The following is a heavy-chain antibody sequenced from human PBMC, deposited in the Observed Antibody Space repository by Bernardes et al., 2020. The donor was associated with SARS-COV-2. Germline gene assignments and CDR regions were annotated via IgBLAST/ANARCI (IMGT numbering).Heavy chain of an antibody. V-gene: IGHV1-2*02. J-gene: IGHJ4*02. D-gene: IGHD6-13*01. CDR3: ARTRTTISTAGIPVDY. Sequence: ASVKVSCKASGYTFTGYFIHWVRQAPGQRLEWMGWINPTTGGTTYVQKFQGRVTMTRDTSITTAYMELSRLGSDDTAIYFCARTRTTISTAGIPVDYWGQGTLVTVSS. CDR1: GYTFTGYF. CDR2: INPTTGGT.